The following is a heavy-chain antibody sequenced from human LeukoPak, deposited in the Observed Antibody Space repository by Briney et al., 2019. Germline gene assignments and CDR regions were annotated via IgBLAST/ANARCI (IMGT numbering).Heavy chain of an antibody. D-gene: IGHD3-22*01. CDR1: GGTFSSYA. CDR3: ARGGAYDSSGYLVDY. V-gene: IGHV1-18*01. CDR2: ISAYNGNT. J-gene: IGHJ4*02. Sequence: ASVKVSCKASGGTFSSYAISWVRQAPGQGLEWMGWISAYNGNTNYAQKLQGRVTMTTDTSTSTAYMELRSLRSDDTAVYYCARGGAYDSSGYLVDYWGQGTLVTVSS.